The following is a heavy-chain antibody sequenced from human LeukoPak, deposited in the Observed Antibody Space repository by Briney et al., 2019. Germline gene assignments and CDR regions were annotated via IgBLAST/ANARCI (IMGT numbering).Heavy chain of an antibody. Sequence: GESLKISCKASGYSFTAYWIGWVRQMPGKDLEWMGIIYPGDSDTRYSPSFQGQVTISVDTSTTTAYLQWSSLKASDTAIYYCARRSSSYKFDYWGQGSLVTVSS. CDR3: ARRSSSYKFDY. J-gene: IGHJ4*02. V-gene: IGHV5-51*01. CDR1: GYSFTAYW. D-gene: IGHD4-11*01. CDR2: IYPGDSDT.